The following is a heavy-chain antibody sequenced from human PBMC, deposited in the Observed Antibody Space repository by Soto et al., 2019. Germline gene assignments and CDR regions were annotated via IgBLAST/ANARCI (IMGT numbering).Heavy chain of an antibody. J-gene: IGHJ4*02. Sequence: EVQLVESGGGLVQPGGSLRLSCAASGFTFSSYWMSWVRQAPGKGLEWVANRKQDGSETYYVDPVKGRFTISRDNAKNSLYLQMNTLTAEDTAVYHCARDLAWTAIPNYWGQGTLVTVSS. CDR3: ARDLAWTAIPNY. D-gene: IGHD2-21*02. V-gene: IGHV3-7*04. CDR1: GFTFSSYW. CDR2: RKQDGSET.